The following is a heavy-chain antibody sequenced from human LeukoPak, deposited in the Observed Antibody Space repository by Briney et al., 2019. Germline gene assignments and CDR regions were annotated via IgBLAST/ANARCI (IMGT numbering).Heavy chain of an antibody. V-gene: IGHV3-21*01. Sequence: GGSLRLSCAASGFTFNSYSMNWVRQAPGKGLEGVSSISSSSSSIYYADSVKGRFTISRDNAKNSLYLQMNSRRAEDTAVYYCARASGDIVETATMGSYWGQGTLVTVSS. J-gene: IGHJ4*02. D-gene: IGHD5-18*01. CDR3: ARASGDIVETATMGSY. CDR1: GFTFNSYS. CDR2: ISSSSSSI.